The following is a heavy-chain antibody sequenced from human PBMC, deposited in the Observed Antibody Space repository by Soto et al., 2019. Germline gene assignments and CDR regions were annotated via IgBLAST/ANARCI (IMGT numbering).Heavy chain of an antibody. CDR2: IYYSGST. J-gene: IGHJ6*03. D-gene: IGHD3-9*01. Sequence: SETLSLTCTVSGGSISSYYWSWIRQPPGKGLEWIGYIYYSGSTNYNPSLKSRVTISVDTSKNQFSLKLSSVTAADTAVYYCARTILTGYRYYYMDVWGKGTTVTVSS. CDR3: ARTILTGYRYYYMDV. CDR1: GGSISSYY. V-gene: IGHV4-59*01.